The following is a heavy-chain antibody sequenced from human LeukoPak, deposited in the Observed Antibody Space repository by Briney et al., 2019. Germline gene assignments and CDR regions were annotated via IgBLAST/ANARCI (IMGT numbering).Heavy chain of an antibody. CDR3: AKGVNIGGYNSLDY. D-gene: IGHD5-24*01. Sequence: GGSLRLSCAASGFTFSIYAMSWVRQAPGKGLEWVSAISGSGGSTYYADSVKGRFTISRDNSKNTLYLQMNSLRAEDTAVYYCAKGVNIGGYNSLDYWGQGTLVTVSS. CDR2: ISGSGGST. CDR1: GFTFSIYA. V-gene: IGHV3-23*01. J-gene: IGHJ4*02.